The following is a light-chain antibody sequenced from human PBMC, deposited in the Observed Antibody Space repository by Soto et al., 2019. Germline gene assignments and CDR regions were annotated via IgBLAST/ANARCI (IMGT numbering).Light chain of an antibody. CDR1: QSVFYSSINKNY. CDR2: WAS. Sequence: DIVMTQSPDSLAVSLGERATINCKSSQSVFYSSINKNYLAWYQQKPGQPPKLLIYWASTRESGVPDRCSGSGSGTDFTLTITSLQAEDVAVYYCQQYYSTPPTFGQGTKVEIK. CDR3: QQYYSTPPT. V-gene: IGKV4-1*01. J-gene: IGKJ1*01.